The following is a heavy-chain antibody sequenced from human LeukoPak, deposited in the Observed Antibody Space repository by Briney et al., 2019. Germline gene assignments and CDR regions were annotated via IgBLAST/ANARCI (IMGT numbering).Heavy chain of an antibody. V-gene: IGHV4-59*01. CDR2: IYYTGST. CDR3: ARLQSYGNFLDDY. CDR1: GVSISSSY. J-gene: IGHJ4*02. Sequence: SETLSLTCTVSGVSISSSYWSWIRQPPGKGLEWIGYIYYTGSTTYNPSLKSRITMSVDTSKSQFSLKLSSVTAAHTAVYYCARLQSYGNFLDDYWGQGTLVTVSS. D-gene: IGHD4-11*01.